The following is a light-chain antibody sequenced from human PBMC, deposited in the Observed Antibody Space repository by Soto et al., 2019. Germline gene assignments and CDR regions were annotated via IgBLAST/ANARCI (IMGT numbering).Light chain of an antibody. Sequence: EIVMTQSPATLSVSPGEGATLSCRASQSVSSKLAWYQQKPGQAPRLLIYGASTRATGIPARFSGSGSGTEFTLIISSLQSEDFAVYYCQQYGSLPITFGQGTRLENK. V-gene: IGKV3-15*01. CDR1: QSVSSK. CDR2: GAS. J-gene: IGKJ5*01. CDR3: QQYGSLPIT.